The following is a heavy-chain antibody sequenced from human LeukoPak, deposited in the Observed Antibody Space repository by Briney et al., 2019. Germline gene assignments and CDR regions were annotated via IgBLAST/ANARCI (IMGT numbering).Heavy chain of an antibody. CDR1: GFSFSNFW. J-gene: IGHJ4*02. CDR2: IDSAGGGT. CDR3: VRHDNNRFDY. V-gene: IGHV3-74*01. D-gene: IGHD1-1*01. Sequence: TGGSLRLSCAASGFSFSNFWMIWVRQVPGKGLACVSRIDSAGGGTAYADSVKGRFSISRDNSKNTLDLQMNLLRVEDTGVYYYVRHDNNRFDYWGPGTLVTVSS.